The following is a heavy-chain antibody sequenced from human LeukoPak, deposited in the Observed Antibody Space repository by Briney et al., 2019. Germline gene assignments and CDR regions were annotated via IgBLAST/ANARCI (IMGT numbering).Heavy chain of an antibody. CDR2: IKKDGSEK. CDR3: ALNRGSGWYFHY. D-gene: IGHD6-19*01. V-gene: IGHV3-7*01. J-gene: IGHJ4*02. Sequence: GGSLRLSCAASGFTFISYWMSWVRQAPGKGLEWVANIKKDGSEKYYVDSVKGRFTISRDNGKNSLYLQMNSLRAEDTAVYYCALNRGSGWYFHYWGQGTLVTVSS. CDR1: GFTFISYW.